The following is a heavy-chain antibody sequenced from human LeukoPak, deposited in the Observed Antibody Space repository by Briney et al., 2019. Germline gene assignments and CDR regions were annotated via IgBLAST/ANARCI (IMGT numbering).Heavy chain of an antibody. J-gene: IGHJ5*02. CDR3: ARGLSDYVWGSYRRNWFDP. D-gene: IGHD3-16*02. CDR1: GGSISSGGYY. Sequence: NPSETLSLTCTVSGGSISSGGYYWSWIRQHPGKGLEWIGYIYYSGSTYYNPSLKSRVTIPVDTSKNQFSLKLSSVTAADTAVYYCARGLSDYVWGSYRRNWFDPWGQGTLVTVSS. V-gene: IGHV4-31*03. CDR2: IYYSGST.